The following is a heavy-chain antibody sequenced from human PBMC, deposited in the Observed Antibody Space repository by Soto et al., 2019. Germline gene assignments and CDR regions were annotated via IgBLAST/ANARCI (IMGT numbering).Heavy chain of an antibody. J-gene: IGHJ4*02. CDR1: GHSDTTKDFF. V-gene: IGHV4-30-4*08. D-gene: IGHD3-16*01. Sequence: SETLSLTCTVSGHSDTTKDFFCSWLRQAPGRGLEWIAYIYHGGTTHYNPAFRSRVTMSVDTAKTQFSLNLASVTAADTAVYYCARGRPNSFGAGSALDYWGQGTPVTVSS. CDR3: ARGRPNSFGAGSALDY. CDR2: IYHGGTT.